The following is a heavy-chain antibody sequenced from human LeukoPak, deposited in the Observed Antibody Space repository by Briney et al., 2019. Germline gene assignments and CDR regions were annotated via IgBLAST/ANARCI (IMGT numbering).Heavy chain of an antibody. CDR1: GGSISSSSYY. Sequence: SETLSLTCTVSGGSISSSSYYWGWLRQPPGMGLEWIGSIYYSGSTYYNLSLKSRVTISVDTSKNQSSRKLSSVTAADTAVYYCASGDPFDYWGQGTLVTVSS. CDR3: ASGDPFDY. D-gene: IGHD4-17*01. J-gene: IGHJ4*02. V-gene: IGHV4-39*01. CDR2: IYYSGST.